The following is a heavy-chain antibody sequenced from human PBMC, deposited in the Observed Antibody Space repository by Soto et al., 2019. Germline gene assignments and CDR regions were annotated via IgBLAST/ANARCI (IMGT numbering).Heavy chain of an antibody. CDR1: GFTFSSYA. J-gene: IGHJ4*02. D-gene: IGHD3-16*02. CDR2: ISGSGGST. CDR3: AKAPPRWSYRSSLTIDY. Sequence: VQLLESGGGLVQPGGSLRLSCAASGFTFSSYAMSWVRQAPGKGLEWVSAISGSGGSTYYADSVKGRVTSSRDSFKNTLCLQRNSLRAEDRTVNYCAKAPPRWSYRSSLTIDYWGQGTLVTVSS. V-gene: IGHV3-23*01.